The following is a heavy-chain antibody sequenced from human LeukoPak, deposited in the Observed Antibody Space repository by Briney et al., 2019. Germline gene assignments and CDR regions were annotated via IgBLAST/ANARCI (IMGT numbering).Heavy chain of an antibody. CDR2: IYCSGST. CDR3: ARFHSRWELHLIDY. Sequence: SETLSLTCTVSGGSISSGGYYWSWIRQHPGKGLEWIGYIYCSGSTYYNPSLKSRVTISVDTSKNQFSLKLSSVTAADTAVYYCARFHSRWELHLIDYWGQGTLFTVSS. J-gene: IGHJ4*02. CDR1: GGSISSGGYY. D-gene: IGHD1-26*01. V-gene: IGHV4-31*03.